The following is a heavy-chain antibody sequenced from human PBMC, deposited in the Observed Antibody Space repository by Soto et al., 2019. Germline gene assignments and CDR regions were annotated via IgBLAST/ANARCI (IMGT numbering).Heavy chain of an antibody. CDR3: ARIAYYYDSSGYYYGYWFDP. Sequence: PSETLSLTCTVSGDSMSSGAYYWNWVRQHPGKGLEWIGYIYHTGSPYYNPSLKSRVTISVDTSKNQFSLKLSSVTAADTAVYYCARIAYYYDSSGYYYGYWFDPWGQGTLVTVSS. CDR2: IYHTGSP. D-gene: IGHD3-22*01. CDR1: GDSMSSGAYY. V-gene: IGHV4-31*03. J-gene: IGHJ5*02.